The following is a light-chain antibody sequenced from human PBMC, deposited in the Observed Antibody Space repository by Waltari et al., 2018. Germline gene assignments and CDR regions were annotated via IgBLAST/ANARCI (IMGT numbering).Light chain of an antibody. CDR1: SNDVGASNY. Sequence: QSALTQPPSVSGPPRPSVTIPSTGTSNDVGASNYVSWYQHHPGKAPKLMIYDVSKRPSGVPDRFSGSKSGNTASLTISGLQGEDEADYYCCSYAGSYTYVFGTGTKVTVL. CDR2: DVS. CDR3: CSYAGSYTYV. V-gene: IGLV2-11*01. J-gene: IGLJ1*01.